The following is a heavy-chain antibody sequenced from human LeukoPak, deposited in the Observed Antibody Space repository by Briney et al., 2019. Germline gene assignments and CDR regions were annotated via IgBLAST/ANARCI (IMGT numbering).Heavy chain of an antibody. V-gene: IGHV4-38-2*02. CDR3: AREQGIAAAGFWYFDY. CDR2: IYHSGST. Sequence: SETLSLTCTVSGYSISSGYYWGWIRQPPGKGLEWIGSIYHSGSTYYNPSLKSRVTISVDTSKNQFSLKLSSVTAADTAVYYCAREQGIAAAGFWYFDYWGQGTLVTVSS. D-gene: IGHD6-13*01. CDR1: GYSISSGYY. J-gene: IGHJ4*02.